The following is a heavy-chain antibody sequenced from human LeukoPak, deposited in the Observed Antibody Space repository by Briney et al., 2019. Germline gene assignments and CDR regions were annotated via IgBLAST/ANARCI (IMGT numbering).Heavy chain of an antibody. CDR3: QTVTTSDAFDI. J-gene: IGHJ3*02. Sequence: SVEVSCKASGGTFSSYAISWVRQAPGQGLEWMGGIIPIFGTANYAQKFQGRVTITADESTSTSYRELSSLRSEDTAVYYCQTVTTSDAFDIWGQGTMVTVS. V-gene: IGHV1-69*01. CDR1: GGTFSSYA. D-gene: IGHD4-17*01. CDR2: IIPIFGTA.